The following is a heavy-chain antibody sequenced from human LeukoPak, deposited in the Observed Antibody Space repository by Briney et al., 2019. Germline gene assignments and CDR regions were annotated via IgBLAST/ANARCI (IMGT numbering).Heavy chain of an antibody. Sequence: GGSLRLSCAASGFTFSSYAMHWVRQAPGKGLEWVAVISYDGSNKYYADSVKGRFTISRDNSKNTLYLQMNSLRAEDTAVYYCARDSSSWSYNYYGMDVWGQGTTVTVSS. CDR1: GFTFSSYA. D-gene: IGHD6-13*01. CDR3: ARDSSSWSYNYYGMDV. J-gene: IGHJ6*02. V-gene: IGHV3-30-3*01. CDR2: ISYDGSNK.